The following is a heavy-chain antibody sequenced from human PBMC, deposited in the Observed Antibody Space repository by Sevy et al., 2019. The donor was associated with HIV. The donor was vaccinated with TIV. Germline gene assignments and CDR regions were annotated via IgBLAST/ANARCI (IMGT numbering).Heavy chain of an antibody. D-gene: IGHD3-22*01. CDR2: INPNSGGT. CDR1: GYTFSGYN. V-gene: IGHV1-2*02. CDR3: ARAPHYYDSSGYYGWVDAFDI. Sequence: ASVKVSCKASGYTFSGYNMHWVRQAPGQGLEWMGWINPNSGGTNYAQKFQGRVTMTRDTSISTAYMELSRLRSDDTAVYYCARAPHYYDSSGYYGWVDAFDIWGQGTMVTVSS. J-gene: IGHJ3*02.